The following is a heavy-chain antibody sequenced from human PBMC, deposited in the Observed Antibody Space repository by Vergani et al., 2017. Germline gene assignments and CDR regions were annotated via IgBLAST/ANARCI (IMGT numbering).Heavy chain of an antibody. D-gene: IGHD3-9*01. CDR3: AKDGYDILTGPYGMDV. CDR2: IRYDGSNK. CDR1: GFTFSSYG. J-gene: IGHJ6*02. V-gene: IGHV3-30*02. Sequence: QVHLVESGGGVVQPGGSLRLSCAASGFTFSSYGMHWVRQAPGKGLEWVAFIRYDGSNKYYADSVKGRFTISRDNSKNTLYLQMNSLRAEDTAVYYCAKDGYDILTGPYGMDVWGQGTTVTVSS.